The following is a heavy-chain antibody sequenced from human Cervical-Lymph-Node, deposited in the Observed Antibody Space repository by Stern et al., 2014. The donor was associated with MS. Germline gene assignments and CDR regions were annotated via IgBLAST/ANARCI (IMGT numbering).Heavy chain of an antibody. Sequence: QVQLVQSGAEGKEPGSSVKVSCKASGGTLNTRTIGWVRQAPGQGLELMGGIIPIFGKKKYAQKFHGRVTMTGEESTNTAYMEWNSLRSENTALYYCTLDVNRDISLSDYWGQGTLIIVSS. V-gene: IGHV1-69*01. CDR1: GGTLNTRT. D-gene: IGHD2/OR15-2a*01. CDR2: IIPIFGKK. CDR3: TLDVNRDISLSDY. J-gene: IGHJ4*02.